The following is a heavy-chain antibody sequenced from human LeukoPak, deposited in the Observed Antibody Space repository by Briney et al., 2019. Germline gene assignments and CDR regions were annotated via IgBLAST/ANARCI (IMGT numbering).Heavy chain of an antibody. D-gene: IGHD4-17*01. CDR2: INPNSGGT. Sequence: GASAKVSCKASGYTFTGYYMHWVRQAPGQGLEWMGWINPNSGGTNYEQKFQGRVIMTRDTSISTAYMELSRLRSDGTAVYYCARHMTTANNWFDPWGQGTLVTVSS. V-gene: IGHV1-2*02. J-gene: IGHJ5*02. CDR1: GYTFTGYY. CDR3: ARHMTTANNWFDP.